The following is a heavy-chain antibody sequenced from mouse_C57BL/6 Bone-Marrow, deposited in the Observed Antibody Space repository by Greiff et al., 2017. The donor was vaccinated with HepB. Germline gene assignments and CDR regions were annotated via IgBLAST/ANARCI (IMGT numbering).Heavy chain of an antibody. CDR1: GFSLSTFGMG. Sequence: QVTLKVCGPGILQPSQTLSLTCSFSGFSLSTFGMGVGWIRQPSGKGLEWLAHIWWDDDKYYNPALKSRLTISKDTSKNQVFLKIANVDTADTATYYCARGHYYSNYSAWFAYWGQGTLVTVSA. D-gene: IGHD2-5*01. CDR3: ARGHYYSNYSAWFAY. V-gene: IGHV8-8*01. CDR2: IWWDDDK. J-gene: IGHJ3*01.